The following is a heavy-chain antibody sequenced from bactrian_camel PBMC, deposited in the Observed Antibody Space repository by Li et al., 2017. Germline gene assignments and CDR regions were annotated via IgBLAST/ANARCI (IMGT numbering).Heavy chain of an antibody. V-gene: IGHV3S31*01. J-gene: IGHJ4*01. D-gene: IGHD3*01. Sequence: DVQLVESGGGSVQPEGSLRLSCVASEFTVNPKCMGWFRQAPGKEREGVASIDTDGGATYEDSVKGRFTISQENAKKQNTLYLQMGSLKPEDTTMYYCAARVRSGGVWFSPDTYDYWGQGTQVT. CDR3: AARVRSGGVWFSPDTYDY. CDR2: IDTDGGAT. CDR1: EFTVNPKC.